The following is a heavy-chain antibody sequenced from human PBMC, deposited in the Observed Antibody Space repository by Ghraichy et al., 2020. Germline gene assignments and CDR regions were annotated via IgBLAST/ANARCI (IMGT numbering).Heavy chain of an antibody. J-gene: IGHJ3*02. CDR2: MNPNSGNT. D-gene: IGHD3-22*01. Sequence: ASVKVSCKASGYTFTSYDINWVRQATGQGLEWMGWMNPNSGNTGYAQKFQGRVTMTRNTSISTAYMELSSLRSEDTAVYYCARDRQRYYDSSGYYDDAFDIWGQGTMVTVSS. CDR1: GYTFTSYD. V-gene: IGHV1-8*01. CDR3: ARDRQRYYDSSGYYDDAFDI.